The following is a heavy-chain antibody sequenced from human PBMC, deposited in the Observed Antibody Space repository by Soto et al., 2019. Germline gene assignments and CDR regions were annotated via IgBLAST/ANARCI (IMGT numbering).Heavy chain of an antibody. J-gene: IGHJ4*02. V-gene: IGHV1-69*05. Sequence: GASVKVSCKASGGTFSSYAISWVRQAPGQGLEWMGGIIPIFGTAKYSQKFQGRVTITRDTSASTAYMELSSLRSEDTAVYYCARDLGGWPDYWGQGTLVTVSS. CDR1: GGTFSSYA. CDR2: IIPIFGTA. CDR3: ARDLGGWPDY. D-gene: IGHD2-15*01.